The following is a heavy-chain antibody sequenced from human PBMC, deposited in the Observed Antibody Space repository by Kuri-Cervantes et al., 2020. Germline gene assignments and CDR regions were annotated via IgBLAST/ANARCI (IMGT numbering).Heavy chain of an antibody. Sequence: ASVTVSCKASGYTFTGYYMHWVRQAPGQGLEWMGWINPNSGGTNYAQKFQGRVTMTRGTSISTAYMELSRLRSDDTAVYYCARASSGWWENWFDPWGQGTLVTVSS. CDR1: GYTFTGYY. J-gene: IGHJ5*02. CDR3: ARASSGWWENWFDP. V-gene: IGHV1-2*02. CDR2: INPNSGGT. D-gene: IGHD6-19*01.